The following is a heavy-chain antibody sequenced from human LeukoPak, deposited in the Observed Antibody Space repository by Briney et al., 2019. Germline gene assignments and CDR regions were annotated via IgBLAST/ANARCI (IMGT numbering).Heavy chain of an antibody. D-gene: IGHD5-18*01. CDR1: GFTFSSYE. V-gene: IGHV3-15*01. Sequence: GGPLRLSCAASGFTFSSYEMNWVRQAPGKGLEWVGRIKSKTDGGTTDYAAPVKGRFTTSRDDSKNTLYLQMNSLKTEDTAVYYCTTDESPGYSYVPSGVYFDYWGQGTLVTVSS. CDR2: IKSKTDGGTT. CDR3: TTDESPGYSYVPSGVYFDY. J-gene: IGHJ4*02.